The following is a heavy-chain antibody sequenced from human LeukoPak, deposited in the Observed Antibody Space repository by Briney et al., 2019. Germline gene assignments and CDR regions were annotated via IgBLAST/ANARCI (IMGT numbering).Heavy chain of an antibody. D-gene: IGHD3-10*01. J-gene: IGHJ4*02. V-gene: IGHV1-2*02. CDR3: ARPFKRVGGVIIVYFDY. CDR2: INPNSGGT. CDR1: GYTFTGYY. Sequence: GASVKVSCKASGYTFTGYYMHWVRQAPGQGLEWMGWINPNSGGTNYAQKFQGRVTMTRDTSISTAYMELSRLRSDDTAVYYCARPFKRVGGVIIVYFDYWGRGPLVTVSS.